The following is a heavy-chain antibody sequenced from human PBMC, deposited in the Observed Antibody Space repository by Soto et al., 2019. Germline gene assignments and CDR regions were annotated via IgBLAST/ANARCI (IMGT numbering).Heavy chain of an antibody. CDR1: GDTFSDCS. V-gene: IGHV1-2*02. Sequence: ASVKVSCKTSGDTFSDCSMHWVRQAPGEGLEWMGWINLNSGDTNYAQKFQGRVTLTRDTSIITAYMELSRLKSDDTAVYYCARDLGGYDLYGPDTWGQGTLVTVSS. CDR3: ARDLGGYDLYGPDT. CDR2: INLNSGDT. D-gene: IGHD5-12*01. J-gene: IGHJ5*02.